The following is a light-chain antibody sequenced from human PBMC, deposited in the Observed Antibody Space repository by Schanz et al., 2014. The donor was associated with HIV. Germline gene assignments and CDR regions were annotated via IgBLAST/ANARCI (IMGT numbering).Light chain of an antibody. CDR1: XXDVGGYNY. J-gene: IGLJ1*01. CDR3: SSYTSSSTLV. CDR2: DVS. V-gene: IGLV2-14*03. Sequence: QSALTQPASVSGSPGQSITISCTGTXXDVGGYNYVSWYQQHPGKAPKLMIYDVSNRPSGVSNRFSGSKSGNTASLTISGLQAEDEADYYCSSYTSSSTLVFGTGTKLTVL.